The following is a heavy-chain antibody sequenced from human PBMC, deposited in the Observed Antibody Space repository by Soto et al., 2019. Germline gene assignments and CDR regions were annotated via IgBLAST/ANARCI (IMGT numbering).Heavy chain of an antibody. J-gene: IGHJ4*02. CDR3: ARWDGYGDV. D-gene: IGHD4-17*01. CDR2: LSGGGSNT. V-gene: IGHV3-23*01. CDR1: GFSFSTYS. Sequence: EVQWLESGGGLVQPGGSLRLSCAASGFSFSTYSMAWVRQTPGKGLAWVSGLSGGGSNTFYADSVQGRFTISVDNSKNTVYLQMNSLRVEDTAVYYCARWDGYGDVWGQGTLVTVSS.